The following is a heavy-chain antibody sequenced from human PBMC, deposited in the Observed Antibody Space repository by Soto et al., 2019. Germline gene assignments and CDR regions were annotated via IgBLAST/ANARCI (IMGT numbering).Heavy chain of an antibody. CDR1: GYSFTSYW. CDR2: IYPGDSDT. D-gene: IGHD3-10*01. J-gene: IGHJ6*02. V-gene: IGHV5-51*01. CDR3: ARHHYGSGSYYYYYGMDV. Sequence: GESLKISCKGSGYSFTSYWIGWVRQMPGKGLEWMGIIYPGDSDTRYSPSFQGQVTISADKSISTAYLQWSSLKAPDTAMYYCARHHYGSGSYYYYYGMDVWGQGTTVTVSS.